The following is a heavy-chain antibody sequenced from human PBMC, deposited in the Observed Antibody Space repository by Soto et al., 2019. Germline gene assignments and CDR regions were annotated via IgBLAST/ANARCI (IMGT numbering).Heavy chain of an antibody. CDR1: GGSFSGYY. CDR2: INHSGST. D-gene: IGHD2-2*01. Sequence: QVQLQQWGAGLLKPSETLSLTCAVYGGSFSGYYWSWIRQPPGKGLEWIGEINHSGSTNYNPSLKSRVTISVDTSKNQFYLKLSSVTAADTAVYYCARAPLGYCSSTSCPKYFQHWGQGTLVTVSS. J-gene: IGHJ1*01. V-gene: IGHV4-34*01. CDR3: ARAPLGYCSSTSCPKYFQH.